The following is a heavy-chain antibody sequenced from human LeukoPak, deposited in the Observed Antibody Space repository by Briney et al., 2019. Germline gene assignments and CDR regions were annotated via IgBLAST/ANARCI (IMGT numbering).Heavy chain of an antibody. Sequence: ASVRVSCKASGGTFSSYAISWVRQATGQGLEWMGWMNPNSGNTGYAQKFQGRVTMTRNTSISTAYMELSSLRSEDTAVYYCARGVGATRYWGQGTLVTVSS. CDR3: ARGVGATRY. CDR2: MNPNSGNT. V-gene: IGHV1-8*02. CDR1: GGTFSSYA. D-gene: IGHD1-26*01. J-gene: IGHJ4*02.